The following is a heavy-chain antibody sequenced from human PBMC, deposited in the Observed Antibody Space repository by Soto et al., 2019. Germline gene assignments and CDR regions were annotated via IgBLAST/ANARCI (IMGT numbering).Heavy chain of an antibody. D-gene: IGHD6-19*01. J-gene: IGHJ4*02. CDR2: IIPILGIA. CDR3: SYSSGWPPIDY. V-gene: IGHV1-69*02. CDR1: VGTFSSYT. Sequence: QVQLVQSGAEVKKPGSSVKVSCKASVGTFSSYTISWVRQAPGQGLEWMGRIIPILGIANYAQKFQGRVTITADKSTSTAYMEVSSLRSEDTAVYYCSYSSGWPPIDYWGQGTLVTVSS.